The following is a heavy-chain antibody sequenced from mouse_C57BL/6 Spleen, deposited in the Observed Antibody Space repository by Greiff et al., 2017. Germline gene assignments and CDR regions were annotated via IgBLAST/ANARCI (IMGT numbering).Heavy chain of an antibody. CDR2: IWWDDDK. Sequence: QVTLKESGPGILQPSQTLSLTCSFSGFSLSTFGMGVGWIRQPSGKGLEWLAHIWWDDDKYYNQALKSRLTLSKATTKNQVFLKIAKVDTADTATYYWARVAKFITTVVASYYFDYWGQGTTLTVAS. V-gene: IGHV8-8*01. D-gene: IGHD1-1*01. CDR1: GFSLSTFGMG. CDR3: ARVAKFITTVVASYYFDY. J-gene: IGHJ2*01.